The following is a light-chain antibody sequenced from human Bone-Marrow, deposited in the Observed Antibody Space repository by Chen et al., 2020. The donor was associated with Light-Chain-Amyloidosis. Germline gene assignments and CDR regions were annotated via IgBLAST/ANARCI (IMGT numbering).Light chain of an antibody. J-gene: IGLJ3*02. Sequence: SYVLTQPSSVSVDPGKTATIAWGGNNIGSTSGHWYQQTPGQAPLLVVYDDSDRPSGIPARLSGSNSGNTATLTISRVEAVDKADYYCQVWDRSSDRPVFGGGTKLTVL. V-gene: IGLV3-21*03. CDR3: QVWDRSSDRPV. CDR2: DDS. CDR1: NIGSTS.